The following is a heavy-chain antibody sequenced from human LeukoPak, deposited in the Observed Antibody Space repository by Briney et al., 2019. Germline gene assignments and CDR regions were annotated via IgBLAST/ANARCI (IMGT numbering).Heavy chain of an antibody. CDR2: IYHSGST. V-gene: IGHV4-59*12. D-gene: IGHD3-16*02. CDR3: ARDRGLSKMYYFDY. Sequence: SETLSLTCTVSGGSISTYYWSWIRQPPGKGLEWIGYIYHSGSTYYNPSLKSRVTISVDTSKNQFSLKLSSVTAADTAVYYCARDRGLSKMYYFDYWGQGTLVTVSS. CDR1: GGSISTYY. J-gene: IGHJ4*02.